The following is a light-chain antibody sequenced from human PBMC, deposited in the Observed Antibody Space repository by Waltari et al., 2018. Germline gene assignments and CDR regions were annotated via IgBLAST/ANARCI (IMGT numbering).Light chain of an antibody. CDR1: SSNIGNNY. J-gene: IGLJ3*02. CDR3: GTWDSSLSSWV. V-gene: IGLV1-51*02. CDR2: ENN. Sequence: QSVLTQPPSVSAAPGQKVTISCSESSSNIGNNYVSWYQQVPGTAPKLLIYENNRRPSGIPDRFSGSKSGTSATLGITGLQTGDEADYYCGTWDSSLSSWVFGGGTKLTAL.